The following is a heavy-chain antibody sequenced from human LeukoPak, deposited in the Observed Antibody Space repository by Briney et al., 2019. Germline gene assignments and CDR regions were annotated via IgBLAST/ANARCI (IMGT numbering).Heavy chain of an antibody. CDR1: GGSFSGYY. D-gene: IGHD5-24*01. V-gene: IGHV4-34*01. CDR3: ARGGIKDY. CDR2: INHSGST. J-gene: IGHJ4*02. Sequence: SETLSLTCAVYGGSFSGYYWSWIRQPPGKGLEWIGEINHSGSTNYRPSLKSRVTISLDTSKNQFSLKLSSVTAADTAVYYCARGGIKDYWGQGTLVTVSS.